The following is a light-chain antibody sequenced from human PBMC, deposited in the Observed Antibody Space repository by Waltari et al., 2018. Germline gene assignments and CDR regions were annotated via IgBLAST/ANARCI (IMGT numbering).Light chain of an antibody. CDR1: RSHIGTNT. V-gene: IGLV1-44*01. J-gene: IGLJ2*01. CDR2: SNN. CDR3: AAWDASLNALL. Sequence: QSMLTQPPSASGTPGQRVTISCSAGRSHIGTNTVNWYQQVPGTAPKLLIYSNNQRPSGVPDRFSGSRSGTSASLAISGPQSEDEGEYYCAAWDASLNALLFGGGTTLTVL.